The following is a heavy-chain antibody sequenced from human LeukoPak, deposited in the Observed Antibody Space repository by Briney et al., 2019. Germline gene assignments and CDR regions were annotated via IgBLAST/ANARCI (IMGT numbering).Heavy chain of an antibody. CDR1: GFTFSSYS. CDR3: ARDPTVTTNGDY. D-gene: IGHD4-11*01. J-gene: IGHJ4*02. Sequence: GGSLRLSCAASGFTFSSYSMNWVRQAPGKGLEWVSSISSSSSYIYYAGSVKGRFTISRDNAKNSLYLQMNSLRAEDTAVYYCARDPTVTTNGDYWGQGTLVTVSS. CDR2: ISSSSSYI. V-gene: IGHV3-21*01.